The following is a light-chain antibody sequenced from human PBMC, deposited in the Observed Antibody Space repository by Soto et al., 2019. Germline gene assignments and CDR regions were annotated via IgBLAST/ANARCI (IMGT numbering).Light chain of an antibody. Sequence: EIVLTQSPGTLSLSPGERATLSCRASQSISSNYLACYQQIPGQAPRLLIYGASSRATGIPDRFSGSGSGTDFTLTISRLEPEDFAMYYYPQYGTSPLTFGGGKKVEIK. V-gene: IGKV3-20*01. CDR2: GAS. J-gene: IGKJ4*01. CDR1: QSISSNY. CDR3: PQYGTSPLT.